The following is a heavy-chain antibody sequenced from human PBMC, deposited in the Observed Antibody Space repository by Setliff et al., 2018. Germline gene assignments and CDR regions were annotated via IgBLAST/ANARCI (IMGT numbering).Heavy chain of an antibody. Sequence: PSETLSLTCSVSGDSMSFSYWSWIRQPPGKGLGWIGYIYYSGSTDSHPSLKNRVSISIDTSKNQFSLNVRSVTAADTAIYYCAKGRGEMDSWGQGILVTVSS. CDR2: IYYSGST. CDR3: AKGRGEMDS. D-gene: IGHD3-10*01. J-gene: IGHJ4*02. V-gene: IGHV4-59*01. CDR1: GDSMSFSY.